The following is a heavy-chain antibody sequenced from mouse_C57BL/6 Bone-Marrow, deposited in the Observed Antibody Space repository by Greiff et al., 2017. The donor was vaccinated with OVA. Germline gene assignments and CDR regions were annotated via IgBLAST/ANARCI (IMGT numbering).Heavy chain of an antibody. Sequence: VQLQESGAELVRPGASVKLSCKASGYTFTDYYINWVKQRPGQGLEWIARIYPGSGNTYYNEKFKSKATLTVDKPSSTAYMQLSSLTSEDSAVYYCARTTVVATDAMDYWGQGTSGTVSS. CDR3: ARTTVVATDAMDY. V-gene: IGHV1-76*01. CDR1: GYTFTDYY. J-gene: IGHJ4*01. D-gene: IGHD1-1*01. CDR2: IYPGSGNT.